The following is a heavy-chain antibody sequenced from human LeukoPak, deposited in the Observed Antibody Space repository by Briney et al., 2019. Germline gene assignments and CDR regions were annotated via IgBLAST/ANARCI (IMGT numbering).Heavy chain of an antibody. D-gene: IGHD3-22*01. CDR3: ARAPASYYDSSGYYNL. J-gene: IGHJ5*02. Sequence: GGSLRLSCAASGFTFSSYRMNWVRQAPGKGLEWVAYINQDGSEKYYVDSVKGRFTISRDNAKNSLYLQMNSLRAEDTAVYYCARAPASYYDSSGYYNLWGQGTLVTVSS. CDR2: INQDGSEK. CDR1: GFTFSSYR. V-gene: IGHV3-7*01.